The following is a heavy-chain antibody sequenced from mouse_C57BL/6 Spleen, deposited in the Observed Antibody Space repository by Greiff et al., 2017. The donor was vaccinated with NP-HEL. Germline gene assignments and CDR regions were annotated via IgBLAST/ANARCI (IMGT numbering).Heavy chain of an antibody. J-gene: IGHJ3*01. CDR2: IYPGSGNT. D-gene: IGHD2-3*01. CDR3: ARGNYDPAGFAY. CDR1: GYSFTSYY. Sequence: QVQLQQSGPELVKPGASVKISCKASGYSFTSYYIHWVKQRPGQGLEWIGWIYPGSGNTKYNEKFKGKATLTADTSSSTAYMQLSSLTSEDSAVDYCARGNYDPAGFAYWGQGTLVTVSA. V-gene: IGHV1-66*01.